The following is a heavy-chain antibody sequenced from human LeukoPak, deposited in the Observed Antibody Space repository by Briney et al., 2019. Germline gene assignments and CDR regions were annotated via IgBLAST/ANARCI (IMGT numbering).Heavy chain of an antibody. V-gene: IGHV1-46*01. Sequence: GASVKVSCKASGYTFTDQYIHWLRQAPGQGLEWMGWINPNSGGSTSYAQKFQGRVTMTRDTSTSTVYMELSSLRSEDTAVYYCAREWLAAAGTSLFDYWGQGTLATVSS. CDR2: INPNSGGST. CDR3: AREWLAAAGTSLFDY. CDR1: GYTFTDQY. J-gene: IGHJ4*02. D-gene: IGHD6-13*01.